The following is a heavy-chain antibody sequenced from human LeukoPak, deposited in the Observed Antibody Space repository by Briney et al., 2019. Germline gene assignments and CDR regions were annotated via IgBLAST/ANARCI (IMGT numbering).Heavy chain of an antibody. V-gene: IGHV3-48*03. CDR2: FAGSDTTK. CDR3: TTLGYHLDS. CDR1: VFDFGAYE. Sequence: GGSLRLSCAASVFDFGAYEMNWVRQAPGKGLEWVAYFAGSDTTKYYADSVRGRFTISRDDAKKSLYLQMNSLRAEDTALYYCTTLGYHLDSWGQGTLVTVSS. J-gene: IGHJ4*02. D-gene: IGHD3-22*01.